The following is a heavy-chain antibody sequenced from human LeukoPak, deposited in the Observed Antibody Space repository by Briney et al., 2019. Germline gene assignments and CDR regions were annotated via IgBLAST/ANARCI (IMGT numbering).Heavy chain of an antibody. CDR1: GFTFDDYA. CDR3: AKDVGGYCSGGSCYSLNYFDY. J-gene: IGHJ4*02. V-gene: IGHV3-9*01. CDR2: ISWNGGRI. Sequence: GGSLRLSCAASGFTFDDYAMHWVRQAPGKGLEWVSSISWNGGRIGYADFVKGRFTISRDNSKNTLYLQMNSLRAEDTAVYYCAKDVGGYCSGGSCYSLNYFDYWGQGTLVTVSS. D-gene: IGHD2-15*01.